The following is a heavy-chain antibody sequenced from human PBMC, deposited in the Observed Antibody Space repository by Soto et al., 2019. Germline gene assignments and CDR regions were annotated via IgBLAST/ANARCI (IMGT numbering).Heavy chain of an antibody. V-gene: IGHV3-30-3*01. CDR1: GFTFSSYA. CDR2: ISYDGSNK. J-gene: IGHJ4*02. CDR3: ARDRSGYGGPFDY. Sequence: GGSLRLSCAASGFTFSSYAMHWVRQAPGKGLEWVAVISYDGSNKYYADSVKGRFTISRDNSKNTLYLQMNSLRAEDTAVYYCARDRSGYGGPFDYWGQGTLVTV. D-gene: IGHD1-26*01.